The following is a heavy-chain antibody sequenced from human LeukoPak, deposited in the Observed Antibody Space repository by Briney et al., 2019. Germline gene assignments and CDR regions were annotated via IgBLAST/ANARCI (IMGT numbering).Heavy chain of an antibody. Sequence: GGSLRLSCAVSGFTFSTYGMHWVRQAPGKGLEWVTFIRYDGSYQYYADSVKGRFTISRDNSKNTLYLQMNSLIAEDTAVYYCAKVQRGTSTGPFDYWGQGTLVTVSS. J-gene: IGHJ4*02. CDR3: AKVQRGTSTGPFDY. CDR2: IRYDGSYQ. CDR1: GFTFSTYG. V-gene: IGHV3-30*02. D-gene: IGHD1-14*01.